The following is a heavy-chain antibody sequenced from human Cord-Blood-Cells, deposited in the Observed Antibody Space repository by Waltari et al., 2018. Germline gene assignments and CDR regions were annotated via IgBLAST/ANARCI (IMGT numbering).Heavy chain of an antibody. D-gene: IGHD2-2*01. CDR2: IYYSGST. J-gene: IGHJ5*02. CDR1: GGSIRSHY. V-gene: IGHV4-59*11. Sequence: QVQLQESGPGLVKPSETLSLTCPVSGGSIRSHYWRWIRQPPGKGLEWLGYIYYSGSTNYNPSLKSRVTISVDTSKNQFSLKLSSVTAADTAVYYCARAPKGGQLLNWFDPWGQGTLVTVSS. CDR3: ARAPKGGQLLNWFDP.